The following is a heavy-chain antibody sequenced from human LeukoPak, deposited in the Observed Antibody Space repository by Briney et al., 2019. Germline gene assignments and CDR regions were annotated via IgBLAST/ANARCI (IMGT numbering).Heavy chain of an antibody. Sequence: GGSLRLSCAASGFTFDDYAMHWVRQAPGKGLEWVSGISWNSGYIGYADSVKGRFTISRDNAKNSLYLQMNTLRAEDTAVYYCARGLGFWGQGTLVTVSS. CDR2: ISWNSGYI. CDR3: ARGLGF. D-gene: IGHD6-25*01. J-gene: IGHJ4*02. V-gene: IGHV3-9*01. CDR1: GFTFDDYA.